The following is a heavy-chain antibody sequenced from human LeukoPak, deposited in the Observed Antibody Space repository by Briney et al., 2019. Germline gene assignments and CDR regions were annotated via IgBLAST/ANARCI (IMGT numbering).Heavy chain of an antibody. CDR1: GGTFSSYA. CDR3: AREYYYDSSGYFGY. V-gene: IGHV1-69*06. Sequence: SVKVSCKASGGTFSSYAISWVRQAPGQGLEWMGGIIPIFGTANYAQKFQGRVTITADKSTSTAYMELSSLRSEDTAVYYCAREYYYDSSGYFGYWGQGTLVTVSS. J-gene: IGHJ4*02. CDR2: IIPIFGTA. D-gene: IGHD3-22*01.